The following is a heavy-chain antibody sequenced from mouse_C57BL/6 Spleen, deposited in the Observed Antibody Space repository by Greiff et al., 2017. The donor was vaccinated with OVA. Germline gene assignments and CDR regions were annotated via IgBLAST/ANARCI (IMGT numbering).Heavy chain of an antibody. CDR1: GYTFTEYT. Sequence: LQESGAELVKPGASVKLSCKASGYTFTEYTIHWVKQRSGQGLEWIGWFYPGSGSIKYNEKFKDKATLTADKSSSTVYMELSRLTSEDSAVYFCARHEEEGGGYDYDTGAWFAYWGQGTLVTVSA. D-gene: IGHD2-4*01. CDR2: FYPGSGSI. CDR3: ARHEEEGGGYDYDTGAWFAY. J-gene: IGHJ3*01. V-gene: IGHV1-62-2*01.